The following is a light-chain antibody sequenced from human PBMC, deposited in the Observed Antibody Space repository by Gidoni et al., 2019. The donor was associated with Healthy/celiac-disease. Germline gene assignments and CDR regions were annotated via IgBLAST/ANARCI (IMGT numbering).Light chain of an antibody. CDR1: QSISSY. CDR2: AAS. V-gene: IGKV1-39*01. J-gene: IGKJ5*01. Sequence: DIQMTQSPSSLSAAVGDRVTITCRASQSISSYLNWYQQKPGKAPKRLIYAASSLQSGVPSRFSGSGSGTDFTLTIRSLQPEDCATYYCQQSYSTLITFXQXTRLEIK. CDR3: QQSYSTLIT.